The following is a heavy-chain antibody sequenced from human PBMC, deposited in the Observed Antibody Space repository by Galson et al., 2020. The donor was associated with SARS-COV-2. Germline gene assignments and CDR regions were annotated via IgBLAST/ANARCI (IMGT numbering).Heavy chain of an antibody. CDR1: GFTFSDFY. D-gene: IGHD6-13*01. CDR3: ARTREAAGPMSY. CDR2: ISSTSTYT. Sequence: TGGSLRLSCAASGFTFSDFYMTWIRQAPGKGLEWVSYISSTSTYTNYADSVKGRFTISRDNAKNSLYLQMNSLRAEDTAVYYCARTREAAGPMSYWGQGTLVTVSS. J-gene: IGHJ4*02. V-gene: IGHV3-11*06.